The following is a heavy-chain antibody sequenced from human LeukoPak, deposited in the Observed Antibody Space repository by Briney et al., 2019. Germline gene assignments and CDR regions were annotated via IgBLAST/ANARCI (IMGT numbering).Heavy chain of an antibody. V-gene: IGHV3-74*01. CDR1: GFTFSSYW. CDR3: ARDAANYYYYYYMDV. Sequence: GSLRLSCAASGFTFSSYWMHWVRQAPGKGLVWVSRINSDGSSTSYADSVKGRFTISRDNAKNTLYLQMNSLRAEDTAVYYCARDAANYYYYYYMDVWGKGTTVTVSS. CDR2: INSDGSST. J-gene: IGHJ6*03.